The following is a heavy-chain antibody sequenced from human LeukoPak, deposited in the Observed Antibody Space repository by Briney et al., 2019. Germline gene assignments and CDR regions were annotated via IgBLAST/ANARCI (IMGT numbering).Heavy chain of an antibody. CDR2: ISAYNGNT. J-gene: IGHJ5*02. CDR1: GYTFTSYG. V-gene: IGHV1-18*01. Sequence: GASVKVSCKASGYTFTSYGISWVRQAPGHRLEWMGWISAYNGNTNYALKPHGRVTMTADPSTSTAYMEVRSLRSDDTAVYYCAGGYYRTGGDGVQAEFDPWGQGTLVTVSS. CDR3: AGGYYRTGGDGVQAEFDP. D-gene: IGHD1-26*01.